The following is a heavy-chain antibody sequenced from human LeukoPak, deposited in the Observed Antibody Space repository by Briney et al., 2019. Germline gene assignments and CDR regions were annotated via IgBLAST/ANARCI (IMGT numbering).Heavy chain of an antibody. D-gene: IGHD1-26*01. J-gene: IGHJ3*02. CDR2: IIPIFGTA. CDR1: GYTFTSYG. V-gene: IGHV1-69*05. CDR3: ARGTVEIGAFDI. Sequence: GASVKVSCKASGYTFTSYGISWVRQAPGQGLEWMGRIIPIFGTANYAQKFQGRVTITTDESTSTAYMELSSLRSEDTAVYYCARGTVEIGAFDIWGQGTMVTVSS.